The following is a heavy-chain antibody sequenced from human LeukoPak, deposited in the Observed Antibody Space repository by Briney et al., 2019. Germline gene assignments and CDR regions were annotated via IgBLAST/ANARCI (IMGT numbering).Heavy chain of an antibody. CDR2: IYYSGST. V-gene: IGHV4-39*07. Sequence: SETLSLTCTVSGGSISSISYYWGWIRQPPGKGLEWIGSIYYSGSTYYNPSLKSRVTISVDTSKNQFSLKLSSVTAADTAVYYCARPTRGYYMDVWGKGTTVTVSS. CDR3: ARPTRGYYMDV. CDR1: GGSISSISYY. J-gene: IGHJ6*03. D-gene: IGHD5-12*01.